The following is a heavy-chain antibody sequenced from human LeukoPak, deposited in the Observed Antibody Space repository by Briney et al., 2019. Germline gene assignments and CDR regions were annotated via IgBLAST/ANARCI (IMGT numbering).Heavy chain of an antibody. CDR2: IIPIFGTA. Sequence: SVKVSCKASGGTFSSYAISWVRQAPGQGLEWMGGIIPIFGTANYAQKFQGRVTITADESTSTAYMELSSLRSEDTAVYYCARDSYDFWSGYYRRALDGWGQGTLVTFSS. CDR1: GGTFSSYA. J-gene: IGHJ4*02. V-gene: IGHV1-69*13. CDR3: ARDSYDFWSGYYRRALDG. D-gene: IGHD3-3*01.